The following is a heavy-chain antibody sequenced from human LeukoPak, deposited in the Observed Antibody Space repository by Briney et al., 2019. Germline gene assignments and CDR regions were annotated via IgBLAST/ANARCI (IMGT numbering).Heavy chain of an antibody. CDR3: ATGSVPNRATYYDYVWGSYRRYYFDY. V-gene: IGHV1-24*01. CDR2: FDPEDGET. D-gene: IGHD3-16*02. CDR1: GYTLTELS. J-gene: IGHJ4*02. Sequence: GASVKVSCKVSGYTLTELSMHWVRQAPGKGLEWMGGFDPEDGETIYAQKFQGRVTMTEDTSTDTAYMGLSSLRSEDTAVYYCATGSVPNRATYYDYVWGSYRRYYFDYWGQGTLVTVSS.